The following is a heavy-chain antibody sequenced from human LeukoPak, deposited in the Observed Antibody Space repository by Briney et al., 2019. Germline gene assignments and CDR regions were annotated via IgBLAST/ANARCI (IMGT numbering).Heavy chain of an antibody. J-gene: IGHJ5*02. CDR3: ARDNSYSDSSWWFDP. Sequence: GASVKVSCKASGYIFTAHYLHWVRQAPGQGLEWMGLINPSGSSTLYAQKFQGRVTMTRDTSTNTDYMELSSLRSEDTAVYYCARDNSYSDSSWWFDPWGQGPLVTVSS. D-gene: IGHD1-26*01. CDR2: INPSGSST. V-gene: IGHV1-46*01. CDR1: GYIFTAHY.